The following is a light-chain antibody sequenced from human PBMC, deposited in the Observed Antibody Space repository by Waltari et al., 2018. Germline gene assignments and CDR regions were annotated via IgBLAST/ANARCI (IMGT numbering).Light chain of an antibody. CDR3: LVWHSTTDHHGV. CDR1: NLGSKS. Sequence: SYVVTQSPSVSVAPGETARITSGGDNLGSKSVHWYQQRPGQAPLLVISYDSDRPSGIPERFSGSNSGNTATLTISWVEAEDEADYYCLVWHSTTDHHGVFGGGTKLTVL. V-gene: IGLV3-21*04. J-gene: IGLJ2*01. CDR2: YDS.